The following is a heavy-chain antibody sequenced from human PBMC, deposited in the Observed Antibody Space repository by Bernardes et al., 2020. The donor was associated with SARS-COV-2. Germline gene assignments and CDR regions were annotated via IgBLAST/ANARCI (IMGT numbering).Heavy chain of an antibody. J-gene: IGHJ3*01. Sequence: GGSLRLSCAASGFSFSRYWMHWVRQVPGKGLVWVSRISYDGRTIDYADSLKCRFTISRDNAKNIVSLQMNSPRVDDTAVYYCARAACTSPMCHRGASGVWAPGTLATVSS. CDR3: ARAACTSPMCHRGASGV. CDR2: ISYDGRTI. V-gene: IGHV3-74*01. CDR1: GFSFSRYW.